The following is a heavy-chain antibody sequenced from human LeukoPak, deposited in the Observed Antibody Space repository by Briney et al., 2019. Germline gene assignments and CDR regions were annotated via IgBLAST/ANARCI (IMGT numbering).Heavy chain of an antibody. Sequence: ASVKVSCKASGYTFTGYYMHWVGQAPGQGLEWMGWINPNSGGTNYAQKFQGRVTMTRDTSISTAYMELSRLRSDATAVYYWARAPYDSSGYYNWFDPWGQGTLVTVSS. D-gene: IGHD3-22*01. J-gene: IGHJ5*02. CDR2: INPNSGGT. CDR3: ARAPYDSSGYYNWFDP. CDR1: GYTFTGYY. V-gene: IGHV1-2*02.